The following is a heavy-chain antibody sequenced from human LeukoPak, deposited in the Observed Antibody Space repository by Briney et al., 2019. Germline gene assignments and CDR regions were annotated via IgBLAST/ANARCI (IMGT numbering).Heavy chain of an antibody. V-gene: IGHV4-34*01. D-gene: IGHD2/OR15-2a*01. CDR3: ARQYTFDI. Sequence: PSETLSLTCAVYGGSLTGYSWSWIHQSPGKGLEWIAEVNHTGGITYNPSLKGRVTISRDMSKNQVSLRLTSVTAADTAVYYCARQYTFDIWGRGTMVSVSS. J-gene: IGHJ3*02. CDR1: GGSLTGYS. CDR2: VNHTGGI.